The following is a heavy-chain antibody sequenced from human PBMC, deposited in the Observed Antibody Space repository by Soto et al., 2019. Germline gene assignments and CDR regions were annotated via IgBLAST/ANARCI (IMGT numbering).Heavy chain of an antibody. J-gene: IGHJ6*04. CDR1: GFTFTRYA. CDR2: ISGSGVGT. V-gene: IGHV3-23*01. CDR3: ANDYYGMDV. Sequence: GSLRLSCAASGFTFTRYAMSRVRQDPGKELEGASDISGSGVGTSADPVKGRFTNSTDTSKTTLYLQVNSLRAEDTAVYYCANDYYGMDVWGRGTTVTVSS.